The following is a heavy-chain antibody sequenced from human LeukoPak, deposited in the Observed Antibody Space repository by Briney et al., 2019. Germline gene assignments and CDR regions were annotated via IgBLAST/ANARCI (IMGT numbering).Heavy chain of an antibody. V-gene: IGHV3-23*01. CDR1: GFIFSSHG. CDR2: ISPSGDAT. J-gene: IGHJ4*01. Sequence: GGSLRLSCAASGFIFSSHGMNWVRQAPGKGLEWVSGISPSGDATFYADSVKGRFTISRDNSKDTLYLQMNGLRVEDTAVYYCAKDDLVATSHFDSWGNGTLVTVSS. CDR3: AKDDLVATSHFDS. D-gene: IGHD5-12*01.